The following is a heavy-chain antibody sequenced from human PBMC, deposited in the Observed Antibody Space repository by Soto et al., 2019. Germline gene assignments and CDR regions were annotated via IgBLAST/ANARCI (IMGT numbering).Heavy chain of an antibody. Sequence: EVQLVESGGGLVQPGGPLSFSGEGSGFFLGSNGMGWVRQPPVRGLEWVANIKNDDSETPYMDFAKGRFTISRDNAKNTLYLQMTSLRVEDTAVYYCAAWSHSNWFDYWGQGTLVTVSS. CDR1: GFFLGSNG. V-gene: IGHV3-7*05. J-gene: IGHJ4*02. CDR3: AAWSHSNWFDY. CDR2: IKNDDSET. D-gene: IGHD6-13*01.